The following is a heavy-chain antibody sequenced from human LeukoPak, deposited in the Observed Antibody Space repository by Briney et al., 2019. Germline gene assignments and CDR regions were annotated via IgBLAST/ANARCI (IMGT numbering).Heavy chain of an antibody. V-gene: IGHV3-21*01. J-gene: IGHJ4*02. D-gene: IGHD3-10*01. CDR1: GFTFSSYS. CDR3: ARVDSYSSGGFDY. CDR2: ISSSSSYI. Sequence: GGSLRLSCAASGFTFSSYSMNWVRQASGKGLEWVSSISSSSSYIYYADSVKGRFTISRDNAKNSLYLQMNSLRAEDTAVYYCARVDSYSSGGFDYWGQGTLVTVSS.